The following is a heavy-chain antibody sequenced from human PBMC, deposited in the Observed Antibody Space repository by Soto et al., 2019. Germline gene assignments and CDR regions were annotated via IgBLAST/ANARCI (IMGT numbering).Heavy chain of an antibody. CDR3: ARPSIAARGPFDY. CDR2: IYYSGST. Sequence: SETLSLTCTVSGGSISSGGYYWSWIRQHPGKGLEWIGYIYYSGSTYYSPSLKSRVTISVDTSKNQFSLKLSSVTAADTAVYYCARPSIAARGPFDYWGQGTPVTVSS. CDR1: GGSISSGGYY. J-gene: IGHJ4*02. V-gene: IGHV4-31*03. D-gene: IGHD6-6*01.